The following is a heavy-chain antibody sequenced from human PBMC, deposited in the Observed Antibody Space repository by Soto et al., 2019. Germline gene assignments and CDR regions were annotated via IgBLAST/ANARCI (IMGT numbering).Heavy chain of an antibody. J-gene: IGHJ4*02. V-gene: IGHV3-23*01. Sequence: PGGSLRLSCAASGFTISSYAMSWVRQAPGKGLEWVSAISGSGGSTYYADSVKGRFTISRDNSKNTLYLQMNSLRAEDTAVYYCAKDYVLRYFDWLLSFDYWGQGTLVTVSS. CDR3: AKDYVLRYFDWLLSFDY. D-gene: IGHD3-9*01. CDR2: ISGSGGST. CDR1: GFTISSYA.